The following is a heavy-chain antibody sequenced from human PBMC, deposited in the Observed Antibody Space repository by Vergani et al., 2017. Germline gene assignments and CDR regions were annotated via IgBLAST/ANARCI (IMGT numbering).Heavy chain of an antibody. Sequence: QVQLQESGPGLVKPSETLSLTCTVSGGSISSYYWSWIRQPPGKGLEWIGYIYYSGSTNYNPSLKSRVTISVDTSKNQFSLKLSSVTAADTAVYYCRAGTKTYPCGQKYGMDVWGQGTTVTVSS. D-gene: IGHD6-19*01. J-gene: IGHJ6*02. V-gene: IGHV4-59*08. CDR1: GGSISSYY. CDR3: RAGTKTYPCGQKYGMDV. CDR2: IYYSGST.